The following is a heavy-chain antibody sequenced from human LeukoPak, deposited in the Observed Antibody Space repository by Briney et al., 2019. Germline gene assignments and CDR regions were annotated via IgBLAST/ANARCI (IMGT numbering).Heavy chain of an antibody. V-gene: IGHV4-4*02. CDR3: ARAGGYSSSYFDY. J-gene: IGHJ4*02. CDR2: IYHSGST. Sequence: PSETLSLTCAVSGGSISSSNWWSWVRQPPGKGLEWIGEIYHSGSTNYNPSLKSRVTISVDKSKNQFSLKLSSVTAADTAVYYCARAGGYSSSYFDYWGQGTLVTVSS. D-gene: IGHD6-13*01. CDR1: GGSISSSNW.